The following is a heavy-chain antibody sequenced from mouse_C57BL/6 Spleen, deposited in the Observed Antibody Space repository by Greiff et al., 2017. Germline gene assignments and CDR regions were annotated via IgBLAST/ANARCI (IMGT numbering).Heavy chain of an antibody. CDR1: GYTFTSYW. V-gene: IGHV1-5*01. Sequence: VQLKQSGTVLARPGASVKMSCKTSGYTFTSYWMHWVKQRPGQGLEWIGAIYPGNSDTSYNPKYKGKAKLTAVTSASTAYFELSRLTNADSECYYGTRTGRLWFAYWGQGTLVTVSA. D-gene: IGHD1-2*01. J-gene: IGHJ3*01. CDR2: IYPGNSDT. CDR3: TRTGRLWFAY.